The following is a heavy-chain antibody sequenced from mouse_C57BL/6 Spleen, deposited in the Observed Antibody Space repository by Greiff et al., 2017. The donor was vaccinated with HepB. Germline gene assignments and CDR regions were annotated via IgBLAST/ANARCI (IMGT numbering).Heavy chain of an antibody. CDR2: IDPSDSYT. V-gene: IGHV1-69*01. Sequence: VQLQQPGAELVMPGASVKLSCKASGYTFTSYWMHWVKQRPGQGLEWIGEIDPSDSYTNYNQKFKGKSTLTVDKSSSTAYMQLSSLTSEDSAVYYCARKRYYGYDGYYFDYCGQGTTLTVSS. D-gene: IGHD2-2*01. CDR1: GYTFTSYW. CDR3: ARKRYYGYDGYYFDY. J-gene: IGHJ2*01.